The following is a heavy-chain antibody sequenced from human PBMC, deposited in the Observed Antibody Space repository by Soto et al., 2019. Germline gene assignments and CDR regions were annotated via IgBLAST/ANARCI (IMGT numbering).Heavy chain of an antibody. J-gene: IGHJ6*02. CDR1: GGSFSDYY. CDR2: ISHSGYT. Sequence: QVQLQQWGAGLLEPSETLSLTCAAYGGSFSDYYWSWIRQSPGKGLEWIGEISHSGYTKYNPSLGSRATISMHASKDQFSLRLSSVVAADTAVYYCAKYGGDFYNYFFAMEVWGPGTTVTVSS. D-gene: IGHD4-17*01. CDR3: AKYGGDFYNYFFAMEV. V-gene: IGHV4-34*01.